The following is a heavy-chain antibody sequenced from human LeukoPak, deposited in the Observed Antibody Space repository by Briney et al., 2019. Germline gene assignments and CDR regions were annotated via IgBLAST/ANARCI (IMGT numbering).Heavy chain of an antibody. D-gene: IGHD5-18*01. CDR3: ARESHRPQLWFMVNWFDP. V-gene: IGHV1-24*01. CDR2: FDSEDSKT. CDR1: GYSLSQLS. J-gene: IGHJ5*02. Sequence: ASVKVSCKVSGYSLSQLSINWVRQAPGKGLDWMGGFDSEDSKTFSAQKFQGRVTMTRDMSTSTVYMELSSLRSEDTAVYYCARESHRPQLWFMVNWFDPWGQGTLVTVSS.